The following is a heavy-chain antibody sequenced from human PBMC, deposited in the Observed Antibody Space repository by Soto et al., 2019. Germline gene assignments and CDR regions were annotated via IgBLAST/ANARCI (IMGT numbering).Heavy chain of an antibody. J-gene: IGHJ6*02. CDR1: GFTFSSYW. CDR2: INSDGSST. Sequence: EVQLVESGGGLVQPGGSLRLSCAASGFTFSSYWMHWVRQAPGKGLVWVSRINSDGSSTSYADSVKGRFTISRDNAKNTLYLQMNSLRAEDTAVYYCARGEQQLVRYYYYGMDVWGQGTTVTVSS. CDR3: ARGEQQLVRYYYYGMDV. D-gene: IGHD6-13*01. V-gene: IGHV3-74*01.